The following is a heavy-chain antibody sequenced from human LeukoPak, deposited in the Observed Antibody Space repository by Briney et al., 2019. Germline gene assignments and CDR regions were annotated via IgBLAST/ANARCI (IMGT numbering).Heavy chain of an antibody. Sequence: ASVKVSCKASGYIFTDYYMHWVRQAPGQGLEWMGWINPNSGGTNYAQKFQGRVTMTRDTSISTAYMELSRLRSDDTAVYYCARGVNSNFPNWGQGTLVTVSS. CDR1: GYIFTDYY. CDR2: INPNSGGT. CDR3: ARGVNSNFPN. D-gene: IGHD4-11*01. V-gene: IGHV1-2*02. J-gene: IGHJ4*02.